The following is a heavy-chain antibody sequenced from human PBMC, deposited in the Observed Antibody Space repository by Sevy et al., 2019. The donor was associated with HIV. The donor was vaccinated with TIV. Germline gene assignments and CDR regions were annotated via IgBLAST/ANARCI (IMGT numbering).Heavy chain of an antibody. V-gene: IGHV3-53*01. CDR3: ARDRGIAARPRYYYYGMDV. D-gene: IGHD6-6*01. CDR1: GFTISSNY. Sequence: GGSLRLSCAASGFTISSNYMSWVRQAPGKGLEWVSVIYSGGSTYYADSVKGRFTISRDNSKNTLYLQMNSLRAEDTAVYYCARDRGIAARPRYYYYGMDVWGQGTTVTVSS. CDR2: IYSGGST. J-gene: IGHJ6*02.